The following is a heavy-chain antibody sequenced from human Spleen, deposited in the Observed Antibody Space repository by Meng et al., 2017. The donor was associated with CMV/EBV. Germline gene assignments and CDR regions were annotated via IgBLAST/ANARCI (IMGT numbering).Heavy chain of an antibody. CDR1: GGSVSSSSYN. CDR2: INYDGST. V-gene: IGHV4-39*07. CDR3: ARDYPPLYSSSWYPL. J-gene: IGHJ6*02. D-gene: IGHD6-13*01. Sequence: SETLSLTCTVSGGSVSSSSYNCGWIRQPSGKGLEWIGNINYDGSTYYSPSLKSRVTISLDMSKNQFSLKLSSVTAADTAVYYCARDYPPLYSSSWYPLWSQGTTVTVSS.